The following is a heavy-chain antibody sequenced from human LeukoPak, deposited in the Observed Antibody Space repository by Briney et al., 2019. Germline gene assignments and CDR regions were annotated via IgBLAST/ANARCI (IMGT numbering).Heavy chain of an antibody. CDR1: GFTFSSYA. D-gene: IGHD2-2*01. Sequence: GGSLRLSCAASGFTFSSYAMHWVRQAPGKGLEWVAVISYDGSNKYYADSVKGRFTISRDSAKNSLYLQMNSLRAEDTAVYYCARDDGRYQLPLGYWGQGTLVTVSS. CDR2: ISYDGSNK. V-gene: IGHV3-30-3*01. J-gene: IGHJ4*02. CDR3: ARDDGRYQLPLGY.